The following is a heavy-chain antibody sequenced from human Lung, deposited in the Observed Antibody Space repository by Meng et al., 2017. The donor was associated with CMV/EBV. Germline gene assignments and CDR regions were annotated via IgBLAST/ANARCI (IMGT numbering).Heavy chain of an antibody. CDR3: ARDQGCSSTSCYIRGVRYFDL. Sequence: CYYWRCIRQHPVKGLEWSWYIYYSGSTYYTPSLKSRVTISVDTSKNQFSLKLSSVTAADTAVYYCARDQGCSSTSCYIRGVRYFDLWGRGTLVTVSS. J-gene: IGHJ2*01. CDR2: IYYSGST. V-gene: IGHV4-31*02. CDR1: CYY. D-gene: IGHD2-2*02.